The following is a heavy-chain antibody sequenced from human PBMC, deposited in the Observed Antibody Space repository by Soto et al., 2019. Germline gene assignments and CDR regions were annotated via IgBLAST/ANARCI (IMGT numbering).Heavy chain of an antibody. J-gene: IGHJ6*03. V-gene: IGHV4-59*08. CDR2: IYYSGST. CDR1: GGSISSYY. Sequence: SETLSLTCTVSGGSISSYYWSWIRQPPGKGLEWIGYIYYSGSTNYNPSLKSRVTISVDTSKNQFSLKLSSVTAADTAVYYCARQGYYYGSGSYLGFYYYCYMDVWGKGTTVTVSS. CDR3: ARQGYYYGSGSYLGFYYYCYMDV. D-gene: IGHD3-10*01.